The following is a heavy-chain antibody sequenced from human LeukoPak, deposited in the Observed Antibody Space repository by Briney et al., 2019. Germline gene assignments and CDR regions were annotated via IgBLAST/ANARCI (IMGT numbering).Heavy chain of an antibody. CDR2: IHYSGNT. CDR3: PRLGAGPTYYDFWSGYSSFYFDY. Sequence: PSETLSLTCTVSGGSTSSSNYYWGWIRQPPGKGLEWIGGIHYSGNTYYNPSLKSRVTISVDTSKNQFSLKLSSVTAADTAVYYCPRLGAGPTYYDFWSGYSSFYFDYWGQGTLVTVSS. D-gene: IGHD3-3*01. CDR1: GGSTSSSNYY. V-gene: IGHV4-39*01. J-gene: IGHJ4*02.